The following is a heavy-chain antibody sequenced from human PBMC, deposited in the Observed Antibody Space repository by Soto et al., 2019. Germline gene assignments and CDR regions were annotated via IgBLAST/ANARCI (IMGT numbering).Heavy chain of an antibody. CDR3: ARDFYYGSGPTY. V-gene: IGHV1-18*01. CDR2: ISAYNGNT. D-gene: IGHD3-10*01. J-gene: IGHJ4*02. CDR1: GYTFTSYG. Sequence: QVQLVQSGAEVKKPGASVKVSCKASGYTFTSYGISWVRQAPGQGLEWMGWISAYNGNTNYVQKRQGRVTMTTATSTSTANMEMRSLRSDVTAVYFCARDFYYGSGPTYWGQGTLVTVSS.